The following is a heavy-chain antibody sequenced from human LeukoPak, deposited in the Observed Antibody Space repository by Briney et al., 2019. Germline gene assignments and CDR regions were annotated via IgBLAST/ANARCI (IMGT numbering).Heavy chain of an antibody. D-gene: IGHD2-15*01. J-gene: IGHJ4*01. Sequence: PGRSLRLSCEASGFTFSTYVVHWVRQAPGKGLEWVAVIWYDGSNQYYADSVKGRITISRDNSKNTLYLQMNSLRAEDTAVYYCARDATYCSGGSCSNFDYWGHGTLVTVSS. CDR2: IWYDGSNQ. CDR1: GFTFSTYV. CDR3: ARDATYCSGGSCSNFDY. V-gene: IGHV3-33*01.